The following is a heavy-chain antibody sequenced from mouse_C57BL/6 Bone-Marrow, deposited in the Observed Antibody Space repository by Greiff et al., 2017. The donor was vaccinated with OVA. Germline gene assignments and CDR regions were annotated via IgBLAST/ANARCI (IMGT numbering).Heavy chain of an antibody. CDR2: IYPRSGNT. V-gene: IGHV1-81*01. CDR1: GYTFTSYG. D-gene: IGHD1-1*01. J-gene: IGHJ2*01. Sequence: VQLQQSGAELARPGASVKLSCKASGYTFTSYGISWVKQRPGQGLEWIGEIYPRSGNTYYNEKFKGKATLTADKSSSTAYMELRSLSSEDSAVYFCAGWGYCGSCSMDDWGQGTTLTVSS. CDR3: AGWGYCGSCSMDD.